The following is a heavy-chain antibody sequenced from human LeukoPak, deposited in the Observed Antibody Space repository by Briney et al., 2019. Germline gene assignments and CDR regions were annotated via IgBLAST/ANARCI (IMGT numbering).Heavy chain of an antibody. V-gene: IGHV3-13*01. J-gene: IGHJ4*02. D-gene: IGHD3-9*01. Sequence: GGSLRLSCAASGFTFSSYDIHWVRQATGKGLEWVSGIGTAGEIYYPGSVKGRFTISRENAKNSLYLQMNSLRAEDTAVYYYARVDYDVLTGYQNYFEYWGQGTLVTVSS. CDR2: IGTAGEI. CDR3: ARVDYDVLTGYQNYFEY. CDR1: GFTFSSYD.